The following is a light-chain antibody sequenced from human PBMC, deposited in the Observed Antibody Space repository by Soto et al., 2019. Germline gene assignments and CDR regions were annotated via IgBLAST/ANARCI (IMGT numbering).Light chain of an antibody. J-gene: IGKJ1*01. V-gene: IGKV1-8*01. CDR1: QGISSY. Sequence: AIRMTQSPASLAASTGDRVTITCRASQGISSYLAWYQQKPGKAPKLLIYAASTLQSGVPPRFRGSGSGTDFTLAISSLQPEDSETYYCLQDINYPWTFGQGTKVDIK. CDR2: AAS. CDR3: LQDINYPWT.